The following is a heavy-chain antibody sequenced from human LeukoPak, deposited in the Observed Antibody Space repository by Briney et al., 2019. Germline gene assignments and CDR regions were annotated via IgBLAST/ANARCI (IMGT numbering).Heavy chain of an antibody. CDR1: GFSFSTYW. V-gene: IGHV3-74*01. J-gene: IGHJ4*02. D-gene: IGHD4-17*01. CDR3: ARDNYGAKDY. Sequence: GGSLRLSCAAPGFSFSTYWMHWVRQAPGKGLVWVSRINKDGSITSYADSVKGRFTISRDNAKNTLDLQMNSLRAEDTALYYCARDNYGAKDYWGQGTLVSVSS. CDR2: INKDGSIT.